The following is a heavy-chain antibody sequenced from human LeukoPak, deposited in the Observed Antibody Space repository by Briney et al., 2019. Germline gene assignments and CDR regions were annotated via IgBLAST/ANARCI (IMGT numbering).Heavy chain of an antibody. CDR1: GFPVSSNY. CDR3: ARENRVYTNGWFDAIDI. V-gene: IGHV3-53*04. J-gene: IGHJ3*02. Sequence: PGGSLRLSCAASGFPVSSNYMGWGRRAPGKGLEWVSFIYFDVSTHYADSVKGPFTISRQNSKNTLFLQMNSLRTEDTAVYYCARENRVYTNGWFDAIDIWGQGTMVTVSS. D-gene: IGHD6-19*01. CDR2: IYFDVST.